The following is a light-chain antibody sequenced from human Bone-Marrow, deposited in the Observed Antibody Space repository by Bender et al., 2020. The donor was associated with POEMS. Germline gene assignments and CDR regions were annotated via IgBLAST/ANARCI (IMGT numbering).Light chain of an antibody. V-gene: IGLV3-21*03. CDR3: CSYAHGGTSHVV. CDR2: DDS. CDR1: NIGTKS. Sequence: SYVLTQPPSVSVAPGKTANITCGGFNIGTKSVHWYQQKPGQAPALVVYDDSDRPSGIPERFSGSKSGNTASLTISGLQAEDEADYYCCSYAHGGTSHVVFGGGTKLTVL. J-gene: IGLJ2*01.